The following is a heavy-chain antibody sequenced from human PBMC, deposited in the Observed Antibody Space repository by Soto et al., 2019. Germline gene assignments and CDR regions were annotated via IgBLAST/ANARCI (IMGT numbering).Heavy chain of an antibody. D-gene: IGHD4-17*01. J-gene: IGHJ4*02. Sequence: NPSETLSLTCTVSGGSISSSSYYWGWIRQPPGKGLEWIGSIYYSGSTYYNPSLKSRVTISVDTSKNQFSLKLSSVTAADTAVYYCARLALYGDYRTYYFDYWGQGTLVTVSS. CDR3: ARLALYGDYRTYYFDY. V-gene: IGHV4-39*01. CDR1: GGSISSSSYY. CDR2: IYYSGST.